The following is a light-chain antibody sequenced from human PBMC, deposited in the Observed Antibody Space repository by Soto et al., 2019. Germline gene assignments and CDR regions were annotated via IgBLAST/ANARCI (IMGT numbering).Light chain of an antibody. V-gene: IGKV1-16*02. CDR1: QDISNH. J-gene: IGKJ4*01. CDR2: AAS. CDR3: QQYNSYPVS. Sequence: DIQMTQSPSSLSASVGDRVTSTCRASQDISNHLAWFQQKPGKAPKSLISAASSLQSGVPSKFSGSGSGTDFTRTISSLQPEDFATYYCQQYNSYPVSFGGGTKVESK.